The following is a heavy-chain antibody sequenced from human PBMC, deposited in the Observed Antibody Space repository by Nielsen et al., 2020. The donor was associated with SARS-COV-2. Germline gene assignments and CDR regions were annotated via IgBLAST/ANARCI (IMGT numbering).Heavy chain of an antibody. J-gene: IGHJ6*02. D-gene: IGHD5-12*01. CDR3: ARGLGGYDSSYYYYYGMDV. V-gene: IGHV4-34*01. CDR1: GGSFTGYY. Sequence: SETLSLTCAVYGGSFTGYYWSWIRQPPGKGLAWIGEINHSGSTNYNPSLKSRVTISVDTSKNQFSLKLSSVTAADTAVYYCARGLGGYDSSYYYYYGMDVWGQGTTVTVSS. CDR2: INHSGST.